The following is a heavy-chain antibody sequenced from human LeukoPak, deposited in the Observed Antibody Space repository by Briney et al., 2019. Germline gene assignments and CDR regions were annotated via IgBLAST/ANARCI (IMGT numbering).Heavy chain of an antibody. Sequence: PGRSLRLSCTASGFTFSSYAMSWVRQAPGKGLEWVSSISSSSSYIYYADSVKGRFTISRDNAKNSLYLQMNSLRAEDTAVFYCTRGPRNSSSYQYFQHWGQGTLVTVSS. J-gene: IGHJ1*01. CDR2: ISSSSSYI. CDR3: TRGPRNSSSYQYFQH. D-gene: IGHD6-13*01. V-gene: IGHV3-21*01. CDR1: GFTFSSYA.